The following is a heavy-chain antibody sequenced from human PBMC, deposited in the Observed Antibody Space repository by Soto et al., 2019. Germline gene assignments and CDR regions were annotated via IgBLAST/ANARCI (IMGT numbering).Heavy chain of an antibody. CDR1: GGSISSVGYY. D-gene: IGHD3-10*01. J-gene: IGHJ4*02. CDR2: IYYSGST. V-gene: IGHV4-31*11. CDR3: ARSMVRGGYFDY. Sequence: QVQLQESGPGLMKPSQTLSLTCAVSGGSISSVGYYWSWIRQHPGKGLEWIGYIYYSGSTYYNPSLKSRVTISVDTSKNQFSLKLSSVTAADTAVYYCARSMVRGGYFDYWGQGTLVTVSS.